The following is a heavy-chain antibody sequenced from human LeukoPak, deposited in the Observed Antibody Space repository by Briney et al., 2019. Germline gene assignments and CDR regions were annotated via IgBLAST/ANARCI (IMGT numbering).Heavy chain of an antibody. V-gene: IGHV4-34*01. CDR2: IKHSGST. CDR3: ARGLRSGGSCGVDY. CDR1: GGSFSGYY. Sequence: PSETLSLTCAVYGGSFSGYYWSWIRQSPGKGLEWIGEIKHSGSTNYNPSLKSRVTISIDTSKNQFSLRLTSVTAADTAVYYCARGLRSGGSCGVDYWGQGTLVAVSS. D-gene: IGHD2-15*01. J-gene: IGHJ4*02.